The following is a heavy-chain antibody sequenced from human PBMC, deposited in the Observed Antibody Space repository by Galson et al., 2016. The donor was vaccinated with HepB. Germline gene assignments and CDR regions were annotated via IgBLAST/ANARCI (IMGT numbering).Heavy chain of an antibody. CDR1: GYSFTTYW. CDR3: ARRKNYAPDY. J-gene: IGHJ4*02. D-gene: IGHD1-7*01. V-gene: IGHV5-51*01. Sequence: QSGADVKKPGESLQISCEASGYSFTTYWIGWVRQVPGKGLEWVGIIYPGDSDTRYSPSFQGQVTISADRSISTAYLQWSSLKASDTAMYYCARRKNYAPDYWGQGTLVTVAS. CDR2: IYPGDSDT.